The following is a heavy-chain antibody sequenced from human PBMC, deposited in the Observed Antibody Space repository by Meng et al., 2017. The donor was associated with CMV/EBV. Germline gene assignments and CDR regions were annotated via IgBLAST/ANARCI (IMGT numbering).Heavy chain of an antibody. V-gene: IGHV3-21*01. Sequence: GGSLRLSCAASGFTFSSCSMNWVRQAPGKGLEWVSSISSSSSYIYYADSVKGRFTISRDNAKNSLYLQMNSLRAEDTAVYYCARDDLGDYDLWCGYYGVRFDYWGQGTLVTVSS. CDR1: GFTFSSCS. D-gene: IGHD3-3*01. CDR3: ARDDLGDYDLWCGYYGVRFDY. J-gene: IGHJ4*02. CDR2: ISSSSSYI.